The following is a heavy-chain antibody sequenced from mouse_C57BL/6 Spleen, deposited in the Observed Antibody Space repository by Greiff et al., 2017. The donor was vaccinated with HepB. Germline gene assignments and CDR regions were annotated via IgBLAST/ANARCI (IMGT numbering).Heavy chain of an antibody. J-gene: IGHJ3*01. D-gene: IGHD2-5*01. V-gene: IGHV2-2*01. CDR2: IWSGGST. Sequence: VKVVESGPGLVQPSQSLSITCTVSGFSLTSYGVHWVRQSPGKGLEWLGVIWSGGSTDYNAAFISRLSISKDNSKSQVFFKMNSLQADDTAIYYCARTYYSNYVGFAYWGQGTLVTVSA. CDR1: GFSLTSYG. CDR3: ARTYYSNYVGFAY.